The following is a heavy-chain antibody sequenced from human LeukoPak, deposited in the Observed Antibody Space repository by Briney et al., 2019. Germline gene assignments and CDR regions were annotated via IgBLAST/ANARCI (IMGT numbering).Heavy chain of an antibody. V-gene: IGHV4-61*01. J-gene: IGHJ4*02. CDR2: IYYSGST. D-gene: IGHD4-23*01. Sequence: SETLSLTCTVSGGSISSSSYYWSWIRQPPGKGLEWIGYIYYSGSTNYNPSLKSRVTISVDTSKNQFSLKLSSVTAADTAVYYCARISYGGNSRSYFDYWGQGTLVTVSS. CDR1: GGSISSSSYY. CDR3: ARISYGGNSRSYFDY.